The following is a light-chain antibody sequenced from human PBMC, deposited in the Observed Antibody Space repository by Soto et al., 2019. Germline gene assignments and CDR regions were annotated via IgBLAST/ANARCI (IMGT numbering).Light chain of an antibody. Sequence: VVLTHSPGTLSLSPWERVTLSCRSSQTVTNDYLAWYQQKDGQAPRLLIYDASTRATGVPDRFSGSGSGPKYTLTITRLEPEDFAVYSCQQYGFSPISFGQGTRLEIK. CDR2: DAS. CDR3: QQYGFSPIS. CDR1: QTVTNDY. V-gene: IGKV3-20*01. J-gene: IGKJ5*01.